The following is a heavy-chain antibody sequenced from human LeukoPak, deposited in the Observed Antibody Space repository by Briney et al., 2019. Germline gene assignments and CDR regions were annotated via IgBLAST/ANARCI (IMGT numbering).Heavy chain of an antibody. V-gene: IGHV3-23*01. CDR1: GFTFGSYA. CDR3: AKETYYYDSSGFVNPHFDY. J-gene: IGHJ4*02. CDR2: ISGSGGST. Sequence: GGSLRLSCAASGFTFGSYAMSWVRQAPGKGLEWVSAISGSGGSTYYADSVKGRFTISRDNSKNTLYLQMNSLRAEDTAVYYCAKETYYYDSSGFVNPHFDYWGQGTLVTVSS. D-gene: IGHD3-22*01.